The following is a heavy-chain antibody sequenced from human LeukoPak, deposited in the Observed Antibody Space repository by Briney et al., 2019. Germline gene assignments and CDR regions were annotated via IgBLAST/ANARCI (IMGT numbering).Heavy chain of an antibody. CDR1: GYSFTSSW. D-gene: IGHD5-18*01. J-gene: IGHJ5*02. CDR3: ARHLRLWQNWFDP. CDR2: IYPGDSDT. Sequence: GESLKISCQGSGYSFTSSWIGWVREMPGKGPEWMGIIYPGDSDTRYSPSFQGQVTISADKSISTAYLQWSSLKASDTAMYYCARHLRLWQNWFDPWGQGTLVTVSS. V-gene: IGHV5-51*01.